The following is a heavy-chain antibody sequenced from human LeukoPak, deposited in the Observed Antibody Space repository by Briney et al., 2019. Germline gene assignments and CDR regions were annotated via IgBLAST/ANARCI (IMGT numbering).Heavy chain of an antibody. CDR3: ARVRSSSSFDYFDY. J-gene: IGHJ4*02. D-gene: IGHD6-6*01. Sequence: SETLSLTCAVYGGSFSGYYWSWMRQPPGKGLEWIGEINHSGSTNYNPSLKSRVTISVDTSKNQFSLKLSSVTAADTAVYYCARVRSSSSFDYFDYWGQGTLVTVSS. CDR2: INHSGST. V-gene: IGHV4-34*01. CDR1: GGSFSGYY.